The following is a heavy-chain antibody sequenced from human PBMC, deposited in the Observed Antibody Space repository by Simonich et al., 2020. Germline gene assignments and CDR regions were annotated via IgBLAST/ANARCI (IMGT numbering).Heavy chain of an antibody. CDR3: ARHAGFAFDI. J-gene: IGHJ3*02. V-gene: IGHV4-39*01. CDR1: GGSISSSSYY. CDR2: IYYSGIT. Sequence: QLQLQESGPGLVKPSETLSLTCTVSGGSISSSSYYWGWILQPPGKGLAWIGSIYYSGITYYNPSLKSRVTISVDTSKNQFSLKRSSVTAADTAVYYCARHAGFAFDIWGQGTMVTVSS. D-gene: IGHD6-13*01.